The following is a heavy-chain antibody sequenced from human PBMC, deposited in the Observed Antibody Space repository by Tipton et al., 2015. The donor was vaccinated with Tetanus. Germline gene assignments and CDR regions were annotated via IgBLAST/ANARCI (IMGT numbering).Heavy chain of an antibody. CDR2: INHSGST. V-gene: IGHV4-34*01. CDR3: ARSKYGEKFDY. J-gene: IGHJ4*02. Sequence: TLSLTCTVSGGSISSYYWSWIRQPPGKGLEWIGEINHSGSTNYNPSLKSRVTISVDTSKNQFSLKLSSVTAADTAVYYCARSKYGEKFDYWGQGTLVTVSS. CDR1: GGSISSYY. D-gene: IGHD3-10*01.